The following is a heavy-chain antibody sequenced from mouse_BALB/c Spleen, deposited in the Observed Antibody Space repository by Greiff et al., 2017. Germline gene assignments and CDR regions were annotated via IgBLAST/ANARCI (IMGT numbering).Heavy chain of an antibody. Sequence: VHLVESGAELAKPGASVKMSCKASGYTFTSYWMHWVKQRPGQGLEWIGYINPSTGYTEYNQKFKDKATLTADKSSSTAYMQLSSLTSEDSAVYYCARSLGQNWYFDVWGAGTTVTVSS. CDR1: GYTFTSYW. J-gene: IGHJ1*01. V-gene: IGHV1-7*01. CDR2: INPSTGYT. CDR3: ARSLGQNWYFDV. D-gene: IGHD4-1*01.